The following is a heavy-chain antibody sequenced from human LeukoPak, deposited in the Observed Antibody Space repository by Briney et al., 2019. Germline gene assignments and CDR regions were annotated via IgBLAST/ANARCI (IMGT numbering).Heavy chain of an antibody. Sequence: TGGSLSLSCAASGLTFSSYAMSWVRQPPGKGLDWVSAISGSGGSTYYADSVKGRFTISRDNSKNTLYLQMNSLRAEDTAVYYCAKSGSYSSSYYFDYWGQGTLVTVSS. CDR3: AKSGSYSSSYYFDY. J-gene: IGHJ4*02. CDR2: ISGSGGST. CDR1: GLTFSSYA. V-gene: IGHV3-23*01. D-gene: IGHD6-13*01.